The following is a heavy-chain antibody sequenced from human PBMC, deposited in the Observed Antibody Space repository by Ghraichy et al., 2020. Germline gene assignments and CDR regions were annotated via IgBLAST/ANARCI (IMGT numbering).Heavy chain of an antibody. D-gene: IGHD3-10*01. CDR3: AGDTGSADY. CDR2: INPKTGVT. V-gene: IGHV1-2*02. J-gene: IGHJ4*02. Sequence: ASVKVSCKTSGYTFTDYYIHWVRQAPGQGLEWVGWINPKTGVTKYAQKFQDRVTMTRDTSITTGHMELSSLTSDDTAVYYCAGDTGSADYWGQGTLVTVSS. CDR1: GYTFTDYY.